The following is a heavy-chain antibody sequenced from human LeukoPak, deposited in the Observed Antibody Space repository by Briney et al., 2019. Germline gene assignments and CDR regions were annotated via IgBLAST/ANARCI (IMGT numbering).Heavy chain of an antibody. Sequence: GASVKVSCKASGYTFTSYYMHWVRQAPGQGLEWMGIINPSGGSTSYAQKFQGRVTMTRDMSTSTVYMELSSLRSEDTAVYYCARAPGHYHSLDYWGQGTLVTVSS. CDR1: GYTFTSYY. V-gene: IGHV1-46*01. D-gene: IGHD1-26*01. J-gene: IGHJ4*02. CDR3: ARAPGHYHSLDY. CDR2: INPSGGST.